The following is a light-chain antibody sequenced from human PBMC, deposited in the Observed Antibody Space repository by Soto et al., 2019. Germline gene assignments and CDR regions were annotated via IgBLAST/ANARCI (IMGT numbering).Light chain of an antibody. CDR1: QSLSNNF. V-gene: IGKV3-20*01. CDR2: GAT. Sequence: EIVLTQSPGTLSLSPGEGDTLSCTASQSLSNNFLAWYQHKPGQAPRLLIYGATSRATGVPDRFSGSGSGTDFTLTINRLEPEDFAVYYCQQYDSAPVTFGQGTKVDIK. CDR3: QQYDSAPVT. J-gene: IGKJ1*01.